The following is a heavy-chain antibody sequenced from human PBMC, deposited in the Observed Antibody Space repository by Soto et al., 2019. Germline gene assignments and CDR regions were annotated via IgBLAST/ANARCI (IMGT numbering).Heavy chain of an antibody. CDR1: GGSISSSSYY. Sequence: SETLSLTCTVSGGSISSSSYYWGWIRQPPGKGLEWIGSIYYSGSTYYNPSLKSRVTISVDTSKNQFSLKLSSVTAADTAVYYCARHYGDYAPFDYWGQGTLVTVSS. CDR2: IYYSGST. D-gene: IGHD4-17*01. V-gene: IGHV4-39*07. J-gene: IGHJ4*02. CDR3: ARHYGDYAPFDY.